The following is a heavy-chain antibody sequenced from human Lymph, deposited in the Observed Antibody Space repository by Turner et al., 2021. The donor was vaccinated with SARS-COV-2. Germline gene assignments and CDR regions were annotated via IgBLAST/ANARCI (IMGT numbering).Heavy chain of an antibody. CDR2: ISGDGGST. J-gene: IGHJ4*02. Sequence: EVQPVESGGGVVLPGGSLRLPCAASGFTFDVYAMHWVRQAPGKGLEWVALISGDGGSTYYADSVKGRFTISRDDSKNSLYLQINSLRTEDTALYYCAKEGLSGRRLQFVPYFAYWGQGTLVSVSS. CDR1: GFTFDVYA. D-gene: IGHD5-12*01. CDR3: AKEGLSGRRLQFVPYFAY. V-gene: IGHV3-43*02.